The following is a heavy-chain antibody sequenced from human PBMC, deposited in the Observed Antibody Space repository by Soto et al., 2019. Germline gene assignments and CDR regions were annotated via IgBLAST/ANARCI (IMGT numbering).Heavy chain of an antibody. D-gene: IGHD4-4*01. J-gene: IGHJ6*02. Sequence: QVQLVESGGGVVQPGRSLRLSCAASGFTFSSYGMHWVRQAPGKGLEWVAVISYDGSNKYYADSVKGRFTISRDNSKNTLYLQMNSLRAEDTAVYYCTKDYFRNYMTTVSMFGGYYGMDVWGQGTTVTVSS. CDR3: TKDYFRNYMTTVSMFGGYYGMDV. V-gene: IGHV3-30*18. CDR1: GFTFSSYG. CDR2: ISYDGSNK.